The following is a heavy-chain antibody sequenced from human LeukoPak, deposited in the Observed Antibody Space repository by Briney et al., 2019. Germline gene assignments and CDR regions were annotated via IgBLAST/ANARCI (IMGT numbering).Heavy chain of an antibody. CDR3: ARDILYSSGYPDY. CDR1: GYTFTGYY. CDR2: INPNSGGT. V-gene: IGHV1-2*02. Sequence: ASVTVSCKASGYTFTGYYMHWVRQAPGQGLEWMGWINPNSGGTNYAQKFRGRVTMTRDTSISTAYMELSRLRSDDTAVYYCARDILYSSGYPDYWGQGTLVTVSS. D-gene: IGHD6-19*01. J-gene: IGHJ4*02.